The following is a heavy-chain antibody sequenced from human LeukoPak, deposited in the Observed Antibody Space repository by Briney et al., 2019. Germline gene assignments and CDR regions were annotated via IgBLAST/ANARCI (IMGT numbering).Heavy chain of an antibody. CDR1: GGSISSSSYY. V-gene: IGHV4-39*01. D-gene: IGHD3-22*01. Sequence: SETLSLTCTVSGGSISSSSYYWGWIRQPPGKGLEWIGSIYYSGSTYYNPSLKSRVTISVDTSKNQFSLKLSSVTAADTAVYYCARSRYYDSSSFDSWGQGTLVTVSS. J-gene: IGHJ5*01. CDR3: ARSRYYDSSSFDS. CDR2: IYYSGST.